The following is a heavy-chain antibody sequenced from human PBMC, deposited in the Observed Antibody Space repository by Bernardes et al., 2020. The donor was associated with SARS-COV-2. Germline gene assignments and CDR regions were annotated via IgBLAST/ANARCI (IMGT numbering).Heavy chain of an antibody. V-gene: IGHV4-39*01. CDR3: ARHDAAAKYDFWTAYSNYFDP. D-gene: IGHD3-3*01. CDR2: MYYSGTT. Sequence: SETLSLTCIVSGGSITTSAYHWGWIRQSPGKALEWIGSMYYSGTTYYNPSLKSRVTISADSSKNQSSLKMTSVTAADTAIYYCARHDAAAKYDFWTAYSNYFDPWGQGILVTVSS. J-gene: IGHJ5*02. CDR1: GGSITTSAYH.